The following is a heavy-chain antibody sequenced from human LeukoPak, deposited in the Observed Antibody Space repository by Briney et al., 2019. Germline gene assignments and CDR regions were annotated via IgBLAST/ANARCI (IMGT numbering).Heavy chain of an antibody. V-gene: IGHV3-66*02. CDR1: GFSVSSNY. J-gene: IGHJ5*02. CDR2: IYSGGTT. CDR3: ASGITGTNNWFDP. Sequence: GGSLRLTCAASGFSVSSNYMSWVRQAPGKGLEWISVIYSGGTTYYADSVKGRFTISRDNSKNTLYLQMNSLRAEDTALYYCASGITGTNNWFDPWGQGTLVTVSS. D-gene: IGHD1-20*01.